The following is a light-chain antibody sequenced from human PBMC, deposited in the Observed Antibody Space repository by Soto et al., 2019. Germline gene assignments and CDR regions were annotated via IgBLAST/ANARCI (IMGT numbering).Light chain of an antibody. CDR2: EGT. Sequence: QSALTQPASVSGSPGQSITISCTGTNSDVSWYQQHPGKAPKLIIYEGTQRPSGVSHRFSGTRSGNTASLTISGLQAEDEADYHCCSYANAWVFGGGTKLTVL. V-gene: IGLV2-23*01. J-gene: IGLJ3*02. CDR1: NSDV. CDR3: CSYANAWV.